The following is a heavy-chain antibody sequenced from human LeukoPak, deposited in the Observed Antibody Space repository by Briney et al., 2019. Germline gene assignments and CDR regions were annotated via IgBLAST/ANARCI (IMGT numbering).Heavy chain of an antibody. J-gene: IGHJ6*03. CDR1: GFTFSSYA. CDR2: ISGSGGST. Sequence: GGSLRLSCAASGFTFSSYAMSWVRQAPGKGLEWVSAISGSGGSTYYADSVKGRFTISRDNSKSTLYLQMNSLRAEDTAVYYCANPFSTPRSDYYIDVWGKGTTVTVSS. CDR3: ANPFSTPRSDYYIDV. V-gene: IGHV3-23*01. D-gene: IGHD2-2*01.